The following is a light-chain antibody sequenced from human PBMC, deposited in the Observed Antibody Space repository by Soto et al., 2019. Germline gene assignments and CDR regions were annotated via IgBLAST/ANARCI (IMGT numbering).Light chain of an antibody. J-gene: IGKJ1*01. CDR1: QGVTTN. CDR2: GAS. CDR3: QQYGYLGT. V-gene: IGKV3-20*01. Sequence: EIVMTQSPGTLSVSPGERDTLSCRAGQGVTTNFAWYQQKPGQAPRLLIYGASNRATGIPDRFNGSGSGTDFTLTISRLEPEDFAVYYCQQYGYLGTFGQGTKVDIK.